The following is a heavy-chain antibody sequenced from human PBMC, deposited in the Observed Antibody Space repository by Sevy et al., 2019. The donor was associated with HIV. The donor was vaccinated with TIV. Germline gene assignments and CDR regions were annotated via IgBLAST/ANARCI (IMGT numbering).Heavy chain of an antibody. CDR1: GYTLSELS. CDR2: FDPDDGET. J-gene: IGHJ4*02. CDR3: STAREYYSDNSGYFDY. D-gene: IGHD3-22*01. Sequence: ASVKVSCKVSGYTLSELSMHWVRQPPGKGLEWMGRFDPDDGETIYAQRFQGRVTMTEDKSADTAYMELSSLRSEDTAMYYCSTAREYYSDNSGYFDYWGQGTPVTVSS. V-gene: IGHV1-24*01.